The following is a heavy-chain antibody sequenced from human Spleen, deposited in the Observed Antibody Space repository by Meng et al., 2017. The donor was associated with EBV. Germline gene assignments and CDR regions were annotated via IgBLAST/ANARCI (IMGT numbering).Heavy chain of an antibody. V-gene: IGHV4-61*01. D-gene: IGHD4/OR15-4a*01. CDR3: ARGGYGTNYFDP. CDR2: VYFSGST. Sequence: QVQLQESGPGLVKPSEPLSLTCTVSGASISTGSYYWTWIRQTPGKGLEWLGYVYFSGSTNYNPSLKNRVTMSIDTSKNQFSLNLRSATAADAAVYFCARGGYGTNYFDPWGQGTLVTVSS. J-gene: IGHJ5*02. CDR1: GASISTGSYY.